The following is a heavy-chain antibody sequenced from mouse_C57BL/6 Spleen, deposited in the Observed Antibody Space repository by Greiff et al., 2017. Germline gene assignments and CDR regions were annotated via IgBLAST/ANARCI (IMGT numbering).Heavy chain of an antibody. V-gene: IGHV5-9-1*02. CDR2: ISSGGDYI. D-gene: IGHD1-2*01. Sequence: DVHLVESGEGLVKPGGSLKLSCAASGFTFSSYAMSWVRQTPEKRLERVAYISSGGDYIYYADTVKGRFTISSDNARNTLYLQMSSLKSEDTAMYYCTRDGTTAHFDYWGQGTTLTVSS. CDR1: GFTFSSYA. CDR3: TRDGTTAHFDY. J-gene: IGHJ2*01.